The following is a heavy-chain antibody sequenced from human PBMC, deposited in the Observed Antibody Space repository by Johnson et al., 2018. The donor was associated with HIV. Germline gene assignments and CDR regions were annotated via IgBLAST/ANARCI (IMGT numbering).Heavy chain of an antibody. V-gene: IGHV3-30*04. Sequence: QVQLVESGGGVVQPGRSLRLSCAASGFSFSSYAMHWVRQAPGKGLEWVTVISDAGSNRYYADSVTGRFTISIDNSKNTLYLQMNSLRAEATAVYYCASTSSGWFYAFDIWGQGTMVTVSS. D-gene: IGHD6-19*01. CDR2: ISDAGSNR. CDR3: ASTSSGWFYAFDI. J-gene: IGHJ3*02. CDR1: GFSFSSYA.